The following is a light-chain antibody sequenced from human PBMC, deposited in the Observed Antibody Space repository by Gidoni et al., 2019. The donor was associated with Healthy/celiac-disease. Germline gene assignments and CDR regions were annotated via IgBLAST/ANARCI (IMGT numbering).Light chain of an antibody. V-gene: IGLV1-40*01. CDR2: GNS. Sequence: QSVLTQPPSVSGAPGQRVTIACTGSSSNIVAGYDVHWYQQLPGTAPKLLIYGNSNRPSGAPARFSGSKSGTSASLAITGLQAEDEADYYCQSYDSSLSGVVFGGGTKLTVL. CDR1: SSNIVAGYD. J-gene: IGLJ2*01. CDR3: QSYDSSLSGVV.